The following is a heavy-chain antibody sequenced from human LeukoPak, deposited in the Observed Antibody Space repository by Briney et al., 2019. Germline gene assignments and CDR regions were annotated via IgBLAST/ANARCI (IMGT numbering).Heavy chain of an antibody. CDR2: ISGSGGST. CDR1: GFTFSSYA. J-gene: IGHJ4*02. V-gene: IGHV3-23*01. CDR3: AKDLIPRDYFDY. Sequence: GGSLRLSCAASGFTFSSYAVSWVRQAPGKGLEWVSAISGSGGSTYYADSVKGRFTISRDNSKNTLYLQMNSLRAEDTAVYYCAKDLIPRDYFDYWGQGTLVTVSS.